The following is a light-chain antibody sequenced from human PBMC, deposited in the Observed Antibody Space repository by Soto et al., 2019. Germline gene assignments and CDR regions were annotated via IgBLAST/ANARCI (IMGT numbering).Light chain of an antibody. V-gene: IGKV4-1*01. CDR2: WAS. CDR1: QSVLYSSNNKNY. CDR3: QQYYITPFT. Sequence: DIVMTQSPDSLAVSLGERATINCKSSQSVLYSSNNKNYLAWYQQKPGQPPKLLIYWASTRESGVPDRFSGRGSGTDFTLTISSLQAEDVAVYYCQQYYITPFTFGPGTKVDIK. J-gene: IGKJ3*01.